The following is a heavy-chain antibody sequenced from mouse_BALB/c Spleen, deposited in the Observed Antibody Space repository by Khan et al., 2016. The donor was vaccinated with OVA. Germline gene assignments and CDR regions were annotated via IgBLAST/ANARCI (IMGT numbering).Heavy chain of an antibody. CDR1: GYTFTNYG. J-gene: IGHJ1*01. CDR3: ARGASYWYFDV. V-gene: IGHV9-1*02. Sequence: QIQLVQSGPELKKPGETVKISCKASGYTFTNYGMNWVKQAPGKGLKWMGWITTYTGEPTYTDDFKGRFAFSLETSASTAYLQINNLKNEDMATYFCARGASYWYFDVWGAGTTVTVSS. CDR2: ITTYTGEP.